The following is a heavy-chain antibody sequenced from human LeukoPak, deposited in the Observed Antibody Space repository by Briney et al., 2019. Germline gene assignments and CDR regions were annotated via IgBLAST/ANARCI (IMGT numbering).Heavy chain of an antibody. V-gene: IGHV4-59*12. D-gene: IGHD6-13*01. Sequence: SETLSLTCTVSGGSISSYYWSWIRQPPGKGLEWIGYIYSSGSTNHNPSLKSRVTISVDTSKNQFSLKLSSVTAADTAVYYCARGRKRGNSPFDYWGQGTLVTVSS. CDR3: ARGRKRGNSPFDY. CDR2: IYSSGST. J-gene: IGHJ4*02. CDR1: GGSISSYY.